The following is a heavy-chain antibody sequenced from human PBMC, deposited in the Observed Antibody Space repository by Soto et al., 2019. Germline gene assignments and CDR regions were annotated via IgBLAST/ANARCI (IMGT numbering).Heavy chain of an antibody. Sequence: EVQLVESGGGLVKPGGSLRLSCAASGFTFSSYSMNWVRQAPGKGLEWVSSISSSSSYIYYADSVKGRFTISRDNAKNSLYLQMNSLRAEDTAVYYCARDDATDITMVRGHLDGNFDYWGQGTLVTVSS. J-gene: IGHJ4*02. CDR2: ISSSSSYI. CDR3: ARDDATDITMVRGHLDGNFDY. D-gene: IGHD3-10*01. CDR1: GFTFSSYS. V-gene: IGHV3-21*01.